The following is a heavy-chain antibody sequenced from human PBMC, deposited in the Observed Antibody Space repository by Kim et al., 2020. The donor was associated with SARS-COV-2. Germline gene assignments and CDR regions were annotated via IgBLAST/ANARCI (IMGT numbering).Heavy chain of an antibody. D-gene: IGHD3-3*01. J-gene: IGHJ6*03. CDR1: GYTFTSYD. CDR3: ARGRLWSGLPYYYYYYMDV. Sequence: ASVKVSCKASGYTFTSYDINWVRQATGQGLEWMGWMNPNSGNTGYAQKFQGRVTMTRNTSISTAYMELSSLRSEDTAVYYCARGRLWSGLPYYYYYYMDVWGKGTTVTVSS. CDR2: MNPNSGNT. V-gene: IGHV1-8*01.